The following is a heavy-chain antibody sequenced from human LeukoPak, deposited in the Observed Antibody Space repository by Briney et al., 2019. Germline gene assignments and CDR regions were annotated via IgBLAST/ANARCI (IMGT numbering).Heavy chain of an antibody. Sequence: GGSLRLSCAASGFTFSDYYMSWIRQAPGKGLGWVSYISSSGNTTYHADSVKGRFTISRDNAKNSLYLQMSSLRAEDTAVYYCARQYLWFGEFLFDYWGQGTLVTVSS. V-gene: IGHV3-11*04. CDR1: GFTFSDYY. CDR3: ARQYLWFGEFLFDY. CDR2: ISSSGNTT. D-gene: IGHD3-10*01. J-gene: IGHJ4*02.